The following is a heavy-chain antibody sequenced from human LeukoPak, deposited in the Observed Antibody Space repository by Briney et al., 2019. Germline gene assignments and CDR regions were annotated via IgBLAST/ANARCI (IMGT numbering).Heavy chain of an antibody. CDR1: GFTFSSYA. J-gene: IGHJ4*02. D-gene: IGHD1-26*01. V-gene: IGHV3-23*01. CDR3: AKRSGSLHYYEY. Sequence: GGSLRLSCAASGFTFSSYAMRWVRQAPGKGLEWVSTISAGGATFYADSVRGRFTISRDNSKNTLYLQMNSLRAEDTAVYYCAKRSGSLHYYEYWGQGTLVTVSS. CDR2: ISAGGAT.